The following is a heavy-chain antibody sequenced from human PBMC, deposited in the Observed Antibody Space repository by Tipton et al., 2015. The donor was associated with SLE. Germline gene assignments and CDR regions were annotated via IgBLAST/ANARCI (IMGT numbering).Heavy chain of an antibody. V-gene: IGHV4-39*07. CDR3: AGDSSGSYYDRGGYYQLANRHFDQ. CDR1: GGSISSSNYY. J-gene: IGHJ4*02. Sequence: TLSLTCTVSGGSISSSNYYWGWIRQPPGKGLEWIGSIYYSGSTYYNPSLKRRVTISLDTSRSQFSLRLSSVTAAGTAVYYCAGDSSGSYYDRGGYYQLANRHFDQWGRGILVSVSS. D-gene: IGHD3-22*01. CDR2: IYYSGST.